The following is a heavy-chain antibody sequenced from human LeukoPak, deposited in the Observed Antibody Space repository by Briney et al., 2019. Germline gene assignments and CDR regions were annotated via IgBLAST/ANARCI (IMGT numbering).Heavy chain of an antibody. CDR2: IYYSGST. V-gene: IGHV4-59*08. CDR3: ASARYYFDY. J-gene: IGHJ4*02. Sequence: TPSETLSLTCTVSGGSIGSYYWSWIRQPPGKGLEWIGYIYYSGSTNYNPSLKSRVTISVDTSKNQFSLKLSSVTAADTAVYYCASARYYFDYWGQGTLVTVSS. CDR1: GGSIGSYY.